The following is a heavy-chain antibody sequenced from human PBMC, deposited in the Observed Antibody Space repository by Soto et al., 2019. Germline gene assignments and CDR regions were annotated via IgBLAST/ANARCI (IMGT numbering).Heavy chain of an antibody. Sequence: EVQLLESGGGLVQPGGSLRLSCAASGFTFSSYAMSWVRLAPGKGLEWVSAISGSGGSTYYADSVKGRFTISRGNSKNTLDLQMNSLRAEDTAVYYCAKVGIAARPFDYWGQGSLVTVAS. J-gene: IGHJ4*02. V-gene: IGHV3-23*01. CDR2: ISGSGGST. D-gene: IGHD6-6*01. CDR1: GFTFSSYA. CDR3: AKVGIAARPFDY.